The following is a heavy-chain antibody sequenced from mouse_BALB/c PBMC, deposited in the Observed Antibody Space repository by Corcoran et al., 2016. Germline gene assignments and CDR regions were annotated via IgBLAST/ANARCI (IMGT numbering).Heavy chain of an antibody. D-gene: IGHD4-1*01. J-gene: IGHJ3*01. CDR3: ATGTSQFAY. CDR2: INTYTGEP. Sequence: QIQLEQSGPELKKPGETVKISCKASGYTFTNYGKNWVKQDPGKGLKWMGWINTYTGEPTYADDFKGRFAFSLETSASTAYLQINNLKNEDMATYCCATGTSQFAYWGQGTLVTVSA. CDR1: GYTFTNYG. V-gene: IGHV9-1*02.